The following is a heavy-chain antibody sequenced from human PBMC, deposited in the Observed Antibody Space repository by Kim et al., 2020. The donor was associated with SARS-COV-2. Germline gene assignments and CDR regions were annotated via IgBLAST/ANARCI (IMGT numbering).Heavy chain of an antibody. Sequence: GGSLRLSCAASGFTFSVHAMTWVRQAPGKGLEWVSLIGGVDDNTYYAGSVKGRFTISRDNSKNTVSLQMNSLRADDTAVYYCARRGRGPVAVDYWGQGTLVVVSS. D-gene: IGHD6-19*01. CDR1: GFTFSVHA. J-gene: IGHJ4*02. CDR3: ARRGRGPVAVDY. CDR2: IGGVDDNT. V-gene: IGHV3-23*01.